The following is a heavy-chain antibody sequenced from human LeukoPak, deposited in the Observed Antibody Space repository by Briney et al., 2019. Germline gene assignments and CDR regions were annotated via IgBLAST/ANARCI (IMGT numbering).Heavy chain of an antibody. V-gene: IGHV3-7*03. CDR2: IKDDGSDK. Sequence: GGSLRLSCGTSGFTFSDSWMSWFRQAPGQGREWVASIKDDGSDKYYLDSVRGRFTISRDNAADSLYPQLDDLRAEDTAVFYCARHLLRGQNFDYWGQGTLVTVSS. CDR1: GFTFSDSW. J-gene: IGHJ4*02. CDR3: ARHLLRGQNFDY.